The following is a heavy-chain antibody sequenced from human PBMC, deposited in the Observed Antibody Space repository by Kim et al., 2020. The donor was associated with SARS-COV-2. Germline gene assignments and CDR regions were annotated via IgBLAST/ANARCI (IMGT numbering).Heavy chain of an antibody. V-gene: IGHV1-18*01. D-gene: IGHD6-13*01. Sequence: YAQKLQGRVTMTTDTSTSTAYMELRSLRSDDTAVYYCARGKQLVLDAFDIWGQGTMVTVSS. J-gene: IGHJ3*02. CDR3: ARGKQLVLDAFDI.